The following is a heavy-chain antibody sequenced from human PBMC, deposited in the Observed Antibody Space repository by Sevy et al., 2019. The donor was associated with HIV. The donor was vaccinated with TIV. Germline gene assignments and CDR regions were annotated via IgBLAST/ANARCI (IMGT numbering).Heavy chain of an antibody. Sequence: GGSLRLSCTASGFTFSFQAMGWVRQALGRGLEWVSCITGGEVTTYYADSVKGRFTISRDNSKNTLYLQMNNVRAEDTAVYYCAKDMGRFDYWGQGTLVTVSS. V-gene: IGHV3-23*01. CDR1: GFTFSFQA. CDR2: ITGGEVTT. J-gene: IGHJ4*02. D-gene: IGHD3-10*01. CDR3: AKDMGRFDY.